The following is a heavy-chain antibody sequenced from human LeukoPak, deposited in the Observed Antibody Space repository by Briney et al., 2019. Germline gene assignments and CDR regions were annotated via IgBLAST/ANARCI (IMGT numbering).Heavy chain of an antibody. CDR2: ISGSGGST. V-gene: IGHV3-23*01. Sequence: GGSLRLSCAASGFTFRSYAMSWVRQAPGKGLEWVSVISGSGGSTYYADSVKGRFTISGDNSKKTLYLQMNSLRAEDTAVYYCAKGLYSGSYDGFDSWGQGALVTVSS. CDR3: AKGLYSGSYDGFDS. CDR1: GFTFRSYA. J-gene: IGHJ4*02. D-gene: IGHD1-26*01.